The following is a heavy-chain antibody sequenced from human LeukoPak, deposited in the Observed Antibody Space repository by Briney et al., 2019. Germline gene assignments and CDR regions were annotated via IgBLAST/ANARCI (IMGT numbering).Heavy chain of an antibody. CDR2: IRGSGCST. J-gene: IGHJ5*02. Sequence: GGSLRLSCTASGFTFSSSAMRWGRPAPGEGLEWVSAIRGSGCSTYYAGSVTGRFTISRGTCKSTLYLQMNSLRAEDTAVYYWAKDRPRGYYYDSRGPFDTWGQGTLGTVSS. CDR3: AKDRPRGYYYDSRGPFDT. V-gene: IGHV3-23*01. CDR1: GFTFSSSA. D-gene: IGHD3-22*01.